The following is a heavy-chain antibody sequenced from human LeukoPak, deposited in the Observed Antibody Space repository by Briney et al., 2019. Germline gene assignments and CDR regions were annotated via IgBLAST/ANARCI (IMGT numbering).Heavy chain of an antibody. V-gene: IGHV3-21*01. D-gene: IGHD6-19*01. CDR1: GFTFSSYS. J-gene: IGHJ5*02. CDR2: ISSSSSYI. Sequence: GGSLRLSCAASGFTFSSYSMNWVRQAPGKGLEWVSSISSSSSYIYYADSVKGRFTISRDNAKNSLYLQMNSLRAEDTAVYYCATPGRRYSSGWYNWFDPWGQGTLVTVSS. CDR3: ATPGRRYSSGWYNWFDP.